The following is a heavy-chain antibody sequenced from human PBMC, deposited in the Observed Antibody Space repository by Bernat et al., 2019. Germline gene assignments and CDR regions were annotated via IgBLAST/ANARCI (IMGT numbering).Heavy chain of an antibody. CDR2: ISSSSSYI. D-gene: IGHD3-22*01. CDR1: GFTFSSYS. V-gene: IGHV3-21*01. CDR3: ARDEYTMIVVGEYYYYYGMDV. J-gene: IGHJ6*02. Sequence: EVQLVESGGGLVKPGGSLRLSCAASGFTFSSYSMNWVRQAPGKGLEWVSSISSSSSYIYYADSVKGRFTISRDNAKNSLYLQMNSLRAEDTAVYYCARDEYTMIVVGEYYYYYGMDVWGQGTTVTVSS.